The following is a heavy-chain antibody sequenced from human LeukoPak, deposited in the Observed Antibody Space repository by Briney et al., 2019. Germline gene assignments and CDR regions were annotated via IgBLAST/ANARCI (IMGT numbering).Heavy chain of an antibody. CDR3: ARSEGYCSSTSCEEDWFDP. D-gene: IGHD2-2*01. V-gene: IGHV4-34*01. CDR1: GGSFSGYY. J-gene: IGHJ5*02. CDR2: INHSGST. Sequence: SETLSLTCAVYGGSFSGYYWSWIRQPPGKGLEWIGEINHSGSTNYNPSLKSRVTISVDTSKNQFSLKLSSVTAADTAVYYCARSEGYCSSTSCEEDWFDPWGQGTLVTVSS.